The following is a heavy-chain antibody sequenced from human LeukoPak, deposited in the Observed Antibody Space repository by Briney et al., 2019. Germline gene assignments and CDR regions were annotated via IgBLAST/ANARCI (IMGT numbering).Heavy chain of an antibody. Sequence: GASVKVSCKASGYTFTGYYMHWVRQAPGQGLEWMGWINPNSGGTSYAQKFQGRVTMTRDTSTSTVYMELSSPRSEDTAVYYCARSGGSYGVGDFDYWGQGTLVTVSS. CDR3: ARSGGSYGVGDFDY. D-gene: IGHD1-26*01. CDR2: INPNSGGT. V-gene: IGHV1-2*02. CDR1: GYTFTGYY. J-gene: IGHJ4*02.